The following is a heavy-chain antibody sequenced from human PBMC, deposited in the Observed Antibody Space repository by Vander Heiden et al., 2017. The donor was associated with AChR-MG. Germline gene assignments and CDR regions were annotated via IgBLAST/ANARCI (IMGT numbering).Heavy chain of an antibody. D-gene: IGHD2-15*01. J-gene: IGHJ5*02. Sequence: QVQLVQSGAEVKKPGASVKVSCKASGYPFTGSYMHWVRQAPGQGLEWMGWINPNSGGTNYAQKFQGWVTMTRDTSISTAYMELSRLRSDDTAVYYCARQRRYCSGGSCYWFDPWGQGTLVTVSS. CDR1: GYPFTGSY. V-gene: IGHV1-2*04. CDR3: ARQRRYCSGGSCYWFDP. CDR2: INPNSGGT.